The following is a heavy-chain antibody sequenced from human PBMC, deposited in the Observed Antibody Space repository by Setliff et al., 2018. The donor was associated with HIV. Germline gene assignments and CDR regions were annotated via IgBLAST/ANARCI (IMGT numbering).Heavy chain of an antibody. J-gene: IGHJ4*02. CDR1: GATFKTYA. D-gene: IGHD6-19*01. CDR2: IIPFHGTV. Sequence: SVKVSCKASGATFKTYAMSWVRQTPGQRLEWLGGIIPFHGTVNYAQKFRGRVTITTDKLMTIAYLDLNSLRAEDTALYYCAKSSDWPPYYFDHWGQGTLVTVSS. V-gene: IGHV1-69*10. CDR3: AKSSDWPPYYFDH.